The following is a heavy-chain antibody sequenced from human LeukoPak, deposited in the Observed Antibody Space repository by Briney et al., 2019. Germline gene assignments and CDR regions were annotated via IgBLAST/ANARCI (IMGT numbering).Heavy chain of an antibody. V-gene: IGHV1-18*01. CDR2: ISAYNGNT. CDR3: ARDSEYCSGGSCYCDY. Sequence: ASVKVSCKASGYTFTSYGISWVRQAPGQGLEWMGWISAYNGNTNHAQKFQGRVTITADESTSTAYMELSSLRSEDTAVYYCARDSEYCSGGSCYCDYWGQGTLVTVSS. D-gene: IGHD2-15*01. J-gene: IGHJ4*02. CDR1: GYTFTSYG.